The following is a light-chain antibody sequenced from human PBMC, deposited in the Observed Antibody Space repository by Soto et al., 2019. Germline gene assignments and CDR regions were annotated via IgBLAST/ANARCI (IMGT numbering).Light chain of an antibody. Sequence: QAVVPQELSLTVSTGVTVTLTCASSTGPVTSGYYPNWFQQKPGQPPSPLIYSTTNEHSLTPARFSGYLLGGNAALTLSGVLPEDETEYYCAIYYGSAQTNWVFGGGTKRTVL. J-gene: IGLJ3*02. CDR3: AIYYGSAQTNWV. CDR1: TGPVTSGYY. V-gene: IGLV7-43*01. CDR2: STT.